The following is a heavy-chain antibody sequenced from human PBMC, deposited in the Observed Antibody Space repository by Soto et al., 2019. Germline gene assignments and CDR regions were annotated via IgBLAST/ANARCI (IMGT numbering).Heavy chain of an antibody. D-gene: IGHD5-12*01. CDR1: GGTFSSYA. CDR3: AGVVSGYDWWFDY. V-gene: IGHV1-69*01. CDR2: IIPIFGTA. J-gene: IGHJ4*02. Sequence: QVQLVQSGAEVKKPGSSVKVSCKASGGTFSSYAISWVRQAPGQGLEWMGGIIPIFGTANYAQKFQGRVTITGDEATSTAYMGLSSLRSGDRAVYYCAGVVSGYDWWFDYWGQGTLVTVSS.